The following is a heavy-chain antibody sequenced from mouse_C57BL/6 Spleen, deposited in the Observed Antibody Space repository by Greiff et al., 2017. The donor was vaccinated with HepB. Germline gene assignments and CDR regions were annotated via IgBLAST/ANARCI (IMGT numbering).Heavy chain of an antibody. V-gene: IGHV5-17*01. CDR3: ASFNWDWFAY. Sequence: EVQLVESGGGLVKPGGSLKLSCAASGFTFSDYGMHWVRQAPEKGLEWVAYISSGSSTIYYADTVKGRFTISRDNAKNTLFLQMTSLRSEDTAMYYWASFNWDWFAYWGQGTLVTVSA. CDR2: ISSGSSTI. CDR1: GFTFSDYG. J-gene: IGHJ3*01. D-gene: IGHD4-1*01.